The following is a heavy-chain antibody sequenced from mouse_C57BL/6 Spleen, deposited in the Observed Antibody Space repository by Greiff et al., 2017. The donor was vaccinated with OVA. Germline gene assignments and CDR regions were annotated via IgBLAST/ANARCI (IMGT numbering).Heavy chain of an antibody. CDR1: GYTFTSYW. Sequence: VQLQQSGTVLARPGASVKMSCKTSGYTFTSYWMHWVKQRPGQGLEWIGAIYPGNSDTSYNQKFKGKAKLTAVTSASTAYMELSSLTNEDSAVYYCTRGDYDYDGPNYAMDYWGQGTSVTVSS. D-gene: IGHD2-4*01. CDR3: TRGDYDYDGPNYAMDY. V-gene: IGHV1-5*01. CDR2: IYPGNSDT. J-gene: IGHJ4*01.